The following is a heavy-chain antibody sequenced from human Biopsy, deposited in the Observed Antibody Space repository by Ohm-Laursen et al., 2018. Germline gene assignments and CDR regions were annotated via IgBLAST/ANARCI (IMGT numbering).Heavy chain of an antibody. D-gene: IGHD4-11*01. CDR2: IYYSVMT. V-gene: IGHV4-59*02. CDR1: GDSVTTYY. Sequence: SDTLSLTCTVSGDSVTTYYWSWIRQPPGKGLERIGHIYYSVMTNYNPSLRSRVSISVDTSRNQVSLTLSSVTAADTAVYYCARDSGILNYGNFKYYHYYGMDVWGQGTKVTVSS. J-gene: IGHJ6*02. CDR3: ARDSGILNYGNFKYYHYYGMDV.